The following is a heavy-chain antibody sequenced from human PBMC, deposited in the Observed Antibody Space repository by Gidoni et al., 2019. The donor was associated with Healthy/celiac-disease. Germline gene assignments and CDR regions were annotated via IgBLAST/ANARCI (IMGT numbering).Heavy chain of an antibody. Sequence: EVQLLESGGGLVQPGGSLRLSCAASGFIFSSYAMSWVRQAPGKGLEWVSAISGSGGSTYYADSVKGRFTISRDNSKNTLYLQMNSLRAEDTAVYYCAKARYYYDSSADWFDPWGQGTLVTVSS. CDR3: AKARYYYDSSADWFDP. CDR2: ISGSGGST. D-gene: IGHD3-22*01. CDR1: GFIFSSYA. J-gene: IGHJ5*02. V-gene: IGHV3-23*01.